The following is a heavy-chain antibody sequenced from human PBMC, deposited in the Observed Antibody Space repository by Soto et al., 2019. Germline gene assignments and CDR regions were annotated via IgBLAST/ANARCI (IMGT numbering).Heavy chain of an antibody. CDR3: AKHGGPSYCYYMDV. CDR2: IRGSGDVT. J-gene: IGHJ6*03. V-gene: IGHV3-23*01. D-gene: IGHD3-3*01. Sequence: EVQLLESGGGLVQPGGSLRLSCAASGFTFSNYAMTWVRQAPGKGLEWVSVIRGSGDVTYYADSVQGRFAISRDNSKKTLYLQMNSLRDEDTAIYYCAKHGGPSYCYYMDVWGKGTTVTVSS. CDR1: GFTFSNYA.